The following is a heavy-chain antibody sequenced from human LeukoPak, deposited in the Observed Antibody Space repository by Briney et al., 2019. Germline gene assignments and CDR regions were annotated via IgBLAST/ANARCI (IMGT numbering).Heavy chain of an antibody. D-gene: IGHD4-11*01. V-gene: IGHV5-51*01. CDR2: IYPGDSDT. CDR3: ARQGYSNQNFDY. Sequence: GASLKISCQGSGYRFTSYWIGWVRPMPGKGLWWVGIIYPGDSDTRYSPSFQGQVTISADKSISTAYLQWSSLNASDTAMYYCARQGYSNQNFDYWGQGTLVTVSS. J-gene: IGHJ4*02. CDR1: GYRFTSYW.